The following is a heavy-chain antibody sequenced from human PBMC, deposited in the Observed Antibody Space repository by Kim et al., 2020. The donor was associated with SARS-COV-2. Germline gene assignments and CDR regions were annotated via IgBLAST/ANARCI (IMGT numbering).Heavy chain of an antibody. V-gene: IGHV3-21*01. CDR3: ARTVLINYDFWSGYYNDPGY. J-gene: IGHJ4*02. CDR2: ISTSSSSL. CDR1: GFTFSSYC. Sequence: GGSLRLSCAASGFTFSSYCMNWVRQATGKGLEWVSSISTSSSSLYPDDSVEGRFTISRDNAKNSLYLQMNSLTAEDTAVYYCARTVLINYDFWSGYYNDPGYWGQGTLVTVS. D-gene: IGHD3-3*01.